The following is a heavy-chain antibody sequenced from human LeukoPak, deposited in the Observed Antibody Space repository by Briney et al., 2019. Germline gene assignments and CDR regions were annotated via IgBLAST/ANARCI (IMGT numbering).Heavy chain of an antibody. CDR1: GFTFSSYS. Sequence: GGSLRLSCAVSGFTFSSYSMNWVRQAPGKGLEWVSSIRSSGTYIYYADSLKGRFTISRDNAKNSLFLQMNSLRAEDTAVYYCVRDLAQGGSYSFDYWGQGTLVTVSS. CDR2: IRSSGTYI. D-gene: IGHD1-26*01. J-gene: IGHJ4*02. V-gene: IGHV3-21*01. CDR3: VRDLAQGGSYSFDY.